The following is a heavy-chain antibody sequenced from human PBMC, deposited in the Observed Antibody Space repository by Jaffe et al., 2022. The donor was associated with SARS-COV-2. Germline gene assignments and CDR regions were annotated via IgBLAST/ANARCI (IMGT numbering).Heavy chain of an antibody. Sequence: QLQLQESGPGLVKPSETLSLTCTVSGGSISSSSYYWGWIRQPPGKGLEWIGSIYYSGSTYYNPSLKSRVTISVDTSKNQFSLKLSSVTAADTAVYYCATDYGDYKTFDYWGQGTLVTVSS. CDR1: GGSISSSSYY. CDR2: IYYSGST. V-gene: IGHV4-39*01. CDR3: ATDYGDYKTFDY. D-gene: IGHD4-17*01. J-gene: IGHJ4*02.